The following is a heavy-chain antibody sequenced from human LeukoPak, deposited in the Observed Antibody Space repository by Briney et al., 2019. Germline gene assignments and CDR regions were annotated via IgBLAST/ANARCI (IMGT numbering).Heavy chain of an antibody. D-gene: IGHD3-10*01. J-gene: IGHJ3*02. CDR3: AKVLYGSDPLDAFDI. Sequence: GGSPRLSCAASAFTFSSYAMSWVRQAPGKGLEWVSAISGSGGSTSYADSVKGRFTISRDNSKNTLYLQMNSLRAEDTAVYYCAKVLYGSDPLDAFDIWGQGTMVTVSS. CDR1: AFTFSSYA. V-gene: IGHV3-23*01. CDR2: ISGSGGST.